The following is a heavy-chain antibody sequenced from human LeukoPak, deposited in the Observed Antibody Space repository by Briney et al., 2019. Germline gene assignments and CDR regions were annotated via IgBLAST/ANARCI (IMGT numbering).Heavy chain of an antibody. D-gene: IGHD6-13*01. CDR3: AREEGQQLVDY. CDR1: GLTVSNNY. J-gene: IGHJ4*02. Sequence: GGSLRLSCAASGLTVSNNYMTWVRQAPGKGLEWVSGLYSGGNTYYADSVKGRFTIPRDNAKNSLYLQMNSLRAEDTAVYYCAREEGQQLVDYWGQGTLVTVSS. V-gene: IGHV3-66*01. CDR2: LYSGGNT.